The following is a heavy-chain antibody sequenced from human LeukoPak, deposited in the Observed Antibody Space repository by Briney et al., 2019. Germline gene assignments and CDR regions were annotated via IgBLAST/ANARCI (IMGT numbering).Heavy chain of an antibody. CDR3: ARDWSIRAGDV. D-gene: IGHD3-3*01. J-gene: IGHJ6*02. V-gene: IGHV3-7*03. CDR2: IKQDGSQK. CDR1: GFTFNSYW. Sequence: TGGSLRLSCTASGFTFNSYWMTWVRQAPGKGLEWMANIKQDGSQKYYVDSVKGRFTISRDNAKNSLYLQLNSLRAEDTAVYYCARDWSIRAGDVWGQGITVTVSS.